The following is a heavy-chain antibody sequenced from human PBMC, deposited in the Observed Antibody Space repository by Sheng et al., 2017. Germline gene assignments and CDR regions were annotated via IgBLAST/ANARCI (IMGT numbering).Heavy chain of an antibody. CDR1: GFTFSNDE. D-gene: IGHD5-18*01. CDR3: ASTHGYTYGYQLDS. V-gene: IGHV3-48*03. J-gene: IGHJ4*02. Sequence: EVKLVESGGGLVQPGGSLRLSCETSGFTFSNDEMNWVRQAPGKGLEWVSYISSSGSTIHYADSVKGRFTISRDNAKNSLYLQMNSLRAEDTAVYYCASTHGYTYGYQLDSWGQGTLVTVSS. CDR2: ISSSGSTI.